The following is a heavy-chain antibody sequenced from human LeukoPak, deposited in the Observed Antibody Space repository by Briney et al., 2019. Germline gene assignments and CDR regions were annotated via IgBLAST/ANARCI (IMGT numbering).Heavy chain of an antibody. Sequence: PGGSLRLSCAADGFTFRKHWMSWVRQAMGKGLECVAKIKEDGSEKHYVDSVKGRFTISRDNTKNSLYLQMNTLRADDTAVYYCAKDGGTHFDHWGQGTLVTVSS. V-gene: IGHV3-7*01. CDR3: AKDGGTHFDH. J-gene: IGHJ4*02. CDR2: IKEDGSEK. D-gene: IGHD1-26*01. CDR1: GFTFRKHW.